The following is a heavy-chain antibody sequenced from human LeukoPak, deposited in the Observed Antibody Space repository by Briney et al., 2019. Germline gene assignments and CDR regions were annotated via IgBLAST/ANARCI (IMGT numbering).Heavy chain of an antibody. CDR2: IFYSGST. D-gene: IGHD6-6*01. V-gene: IGHV4-31*03. CDR3: ARLLQTGIATRHYYSDY. Sequence: SETPSLTCTVSGGSISSDTSYWSWIRQHPEKGLEWIGYIFYSGSTYYNPSLKSRLTVSVDTSKNQFSLRLSSVTAADTAVYYCARLLQTGIATRHYYSDYWGEGTLVTVSS. CDR1: GGSISSDTSY. J-gene: IGHJ4*02.